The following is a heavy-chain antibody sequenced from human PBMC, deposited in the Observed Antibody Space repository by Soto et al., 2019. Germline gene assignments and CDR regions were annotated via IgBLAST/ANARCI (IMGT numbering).Heavy chain of an antibody. CDR1: GGTFSSYA. J-gene: IGHJ6*02. V-gene: IGHV1-69*01. CDR2: IIPIFGTA. CDR3: ASAGPFGGGPHANPPPPYYYYGMDV. D-gene: IGHD3-16*01. Sequence: QVQLVQSGAEVKKPGSSVKVSCKASGGTFSSYAISWVRQAPGQGLEWMGGIIPIFGTANYAQKFQGRVTVTGGQSKSTAQMGLRRLRTGDTAVYYCASAGPFGGGPHANPPPPYYYYGMDVWGQGTTVTVSS.